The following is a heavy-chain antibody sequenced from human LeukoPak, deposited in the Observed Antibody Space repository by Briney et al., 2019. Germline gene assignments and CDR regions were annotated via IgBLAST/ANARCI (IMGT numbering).Heavy chain of an antibody. Sequence: SETLSLTCTVSGGSISSYYWSWIRQPPGKGLEWIGYIYYSGSTNYNPSLKSRVTISIDTSKNQFSLKLSSVTAADTAVYYCAKADSSGWSLRHYYYGMDVWGQGTTVTVSS. D-gene: IGHD6-19*01. CDR1: GGSISSYY. CDR2: IYYSGST. J-gene: IGHJ6*02. CDR3: AKADSSGWSLRHYYYGMDV. V-gene: IGHV4-59*01.